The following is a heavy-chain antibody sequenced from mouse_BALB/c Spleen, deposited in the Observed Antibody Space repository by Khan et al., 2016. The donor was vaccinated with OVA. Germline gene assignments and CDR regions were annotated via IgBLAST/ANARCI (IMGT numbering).Heavy chain of an antibody. Sequence: QIQLVQSGPELKKPGETVKISCKASGYTFTNYGMNWVKQAPGKGLKWMGWINTYTGEPTYADDFKGRFAFSLETSASTAYLQINNLKNEDTATYFCTRSNSYWYVDVGGAGTTVTVSS. CDR3: TRSNSYWYVDV. V-gene: IGHV9-3-1*01. CDR2: INTYTGEP. CDR1: GYTFTNYG. J-gene: IGHJ1*01. D-gene: IGHD4-1*02.